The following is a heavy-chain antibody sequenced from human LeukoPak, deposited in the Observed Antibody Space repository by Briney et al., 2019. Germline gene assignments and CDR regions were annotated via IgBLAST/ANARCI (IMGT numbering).Heavy chain of an antibody. CDR3: ASTFREMYDY. D-gene: IGHD3-16*01. CDR2: ISSSSSYI. CDR1: GFTFSSYS. Sequence: GGSPRLSCAASGFTFSSYSMNWVRQAPGKGLEWVSSISSSSSYIYYADSVKGRFTISRDNAKNSLYLQMNSLRAEDTAVYYCASTFREMYDYWGQGTLVTVSS. J-gene: IGHJ4*02. V-gene: IGHV3-21*01.